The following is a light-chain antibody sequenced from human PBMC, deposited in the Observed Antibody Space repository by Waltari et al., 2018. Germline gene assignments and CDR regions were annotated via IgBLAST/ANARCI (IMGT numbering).Light chain of an antibody. J-gene: IGLJ2*01. CDR3: RSYAGSNDFVV. V-gene: IGLV2-8*01. Sequence: QSALTQPPSASGSPGQSVTISCTGTSSDIGGYDYVSWYQQHPGKAPKLMIYEVHKRHAGGPVRLSGSKSGDTASLTGSGLQAEDEADYYCRSYAGSNDFVVFGGGTKVTVL. CDR2: EVH. CDR1: SSDIGGYDY.